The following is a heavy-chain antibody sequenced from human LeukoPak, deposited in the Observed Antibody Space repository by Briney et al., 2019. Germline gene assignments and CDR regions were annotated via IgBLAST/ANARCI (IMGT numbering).Heavy chain of an antibody. CDR1: GGSISSSNW. CDR3: ARSHTTTYFDY. CDR2: IYHSGST. Sequence: SETLSLTCAVSGGSISSSNWWSWVRQPPGKGLEWIGEIYHSGSTNYNPSLKSRVTLSVDKSKNQFSLKLSSVTAADTAVYYCARSHTTTYFDYWGQGTLVTVSS. D-gene: IGHD2/OR15-2a*01. V-gene: IGHV4-4*02. J-gene: IGHJ4*02.